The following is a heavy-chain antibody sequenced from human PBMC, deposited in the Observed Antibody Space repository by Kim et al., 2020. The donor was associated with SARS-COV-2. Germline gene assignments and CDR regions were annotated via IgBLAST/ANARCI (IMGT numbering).Heavy chain of an antibody. CDR2: VSYDASNE. CDR3: VRGYESGSAYYFDY. V-gene: IGHV3-30*03. CDR1: GFNFRTYG. D-gene: IGHD3-10*01. Sequence: GGSLRLSCEAYGFNFRTYGLHWVRQAPGKGLEWVALVSYDASNEYYTDSVKGRFTISRDNSENTLYLQMNSLRPEDSAVYYCVRGYESGSAYYFDYWGRGTPVTVSS. J-gene: IGHJ4*01.